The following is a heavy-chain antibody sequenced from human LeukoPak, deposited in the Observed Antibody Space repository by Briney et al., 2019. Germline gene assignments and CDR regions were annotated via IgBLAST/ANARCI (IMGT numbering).Heavy chain of an antibody. V-gene: IGHV3-23*01. CDR1: GFTFSNYN. J-gene: IGHJ4*02. Sequence: GGSLRLSCAASGFTFSNYNMSWVRQAPGKGLEWVSAISGSGGSTYYADSVKGRFTISRDNSKNTLYLQMNSLRAEDTAVYYCAKDPNDYGDYVRFFDYWGQGTLVTVSS. CDR3: AKDPNDYGDYVRFFDY. CDR2: ISGSGGST. D-gene: IGHD4-17*01.